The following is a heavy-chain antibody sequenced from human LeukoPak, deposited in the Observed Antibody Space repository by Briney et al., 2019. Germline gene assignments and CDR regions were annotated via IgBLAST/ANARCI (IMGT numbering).Heavy chain of an antibody. CDR2: INPNSGGT. CDR3: ARVSRYCGSTSCYRGFDY. D-gene: IGHD2-2*02. J-gene: IGHJ4*02. Sequence: GASVKVSCKASGYTFTGYYMHWVRQAPGQGLEWMGWINPNSGGTNYAQKFQGRVTMTRDTSISTAYMELSRLRSDDTAVYYCARVSRYCGSTSCYRGFDYWGQGTLVTVSS. CDR1: GYTFTGYY. V-gene: IGHV1-2*02.